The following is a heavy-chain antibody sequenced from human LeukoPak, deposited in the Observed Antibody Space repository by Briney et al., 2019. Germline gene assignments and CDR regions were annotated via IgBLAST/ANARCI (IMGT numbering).Heavy chain of an antibody. CDR2: IRHDGDEK. Sequence: GGSLRLSCAASGFTFSSYWMSWVRQAPGKGLEWVANIRHDGDEKYYVHSVKGRFTISKDNAKNSLYLQMNSLKDEDTAIYYCARDRGGGFDCWGQGTLVTVSS. CDR1: GFTFSSYW. J-gene: IGHJ4*02. D-gene: IGHD3-16*01. CDR3: ARDRGGGFDC. V-gene: IGHV3-7*01.